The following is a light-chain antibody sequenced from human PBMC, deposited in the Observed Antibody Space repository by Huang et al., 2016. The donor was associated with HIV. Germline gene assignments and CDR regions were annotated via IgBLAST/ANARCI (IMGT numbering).Light chain of an antibody. CDR1: QSIDNY. V-gene: IGKV1-39*01. CDR2: AAT. CDR3: QQSYNTPPWT. J-gene: IGKJ1*01. Sequence: DIQMTQSPSSLFASVGDRVTITCRASQSIDNYLNWYQQKAGKAPKLLIYAATSLQSGVPSRYSGSGSGTEFTLSITSLQPDDFATYYCQQSYNTPPWTFGQGTKVEI.